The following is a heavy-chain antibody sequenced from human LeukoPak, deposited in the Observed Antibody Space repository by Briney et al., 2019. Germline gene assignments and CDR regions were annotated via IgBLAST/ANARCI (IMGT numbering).Heavy chain of an antibody. J-gene: IGHJ4*02. CDR2: IYTSGST. Sequence: SETLSLTCTVSGGSISSYYWSWIRQPAGKGLEWIGRIYTSGSTNYNPSLKSRVTMSVDTSKNQFSLKLSSVTAADTAVYYCARGPHYALGIYFDYWGQGTLVAVSS. V-gene: IGHV4-4*07. CDR3: ARGPHYALGIYFDY. CDR1: GGSISSYY. D-gene: IGHD7-27*01.